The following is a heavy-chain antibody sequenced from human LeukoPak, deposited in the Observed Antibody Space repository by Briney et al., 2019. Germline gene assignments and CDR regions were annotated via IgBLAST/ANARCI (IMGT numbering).Heavy chain of an antibody. V-gene: IGHV3-33*06. J-gene: IGHJ4*02. CDR1: GFTFSSYG. Sequence: GWSLRLSCAASGFTFSSYGMHWVRQAPGKGLEWVAVIWYDGSNKYYADSVKGRFTISRDNSKNTLYLQMNSLRAEDTAVYYCAKGTGNIVATIDYWGQGTLVTVSS. CDR3: AKGTGNIVATIDY. D-gene: IGHD5-12*01. CDR2: IWYDGSNK.